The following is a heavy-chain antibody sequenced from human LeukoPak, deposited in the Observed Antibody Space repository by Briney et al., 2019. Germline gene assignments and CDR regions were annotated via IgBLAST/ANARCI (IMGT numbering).Heavy chain of an antibody. CDR3: ARVGGLREPGQTDAFDI. J-gene: IGHJ3*02. CDR2: INPSGGST. V-gene: IGHV1-46*01. Sequence: ASVKVSCKASGYTFTSYYMHWVRQAPGQGLEWMGIINPSGGSTSYAQKFQGRVTITADESTSTAYMELSSLRSEDTAVYYCARVGGLREPGQTDAFDIWGQGTMVTVSS. CDR1: GYTFTSYY. D-gene: IGHD5-12*01.